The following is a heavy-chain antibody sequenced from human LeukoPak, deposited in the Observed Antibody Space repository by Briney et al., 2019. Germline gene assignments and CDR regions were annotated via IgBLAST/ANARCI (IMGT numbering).Heavy chain of an antibody. CDR2: ISYDGSNK. V-gene: IGHV3-30*18. CDR3: AKDNGTEGIDP. CDR1: GFTFSSYG. J-gene: IGHJ5*02. Sequence: GGSLSLSCAASGFTFSSYGLHWVRQAPGEGLEWVATISYDGSNKYYGDSVKGRFTISRDNSKNTLYLQMNSLRAEDTAVYYCAKDNGTEGIDPWGQGTLVTVSS.